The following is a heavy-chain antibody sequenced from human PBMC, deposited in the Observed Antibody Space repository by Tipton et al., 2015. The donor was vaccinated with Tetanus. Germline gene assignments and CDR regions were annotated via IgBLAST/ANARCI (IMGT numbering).Heavy chain of an antibody. CDR2: INHSGST. J-gene: IGHJ4*02. CDR3: ARGTMVRGAIFLDY. V-gene: IGHV4-39*02. Sequence: TLSLTCTVSGGSISSSSHYWAWIRQPPGKGLEWIGEINHSGSTNYNPSLKSRVTTSVDTSKNHFSLKLSSVTAADTAVYYCARGTMVRGAIFLDYWGQGTLVTVSS. D-gene: IGHD3-10*01. CDR1: GGSISSSSHY.